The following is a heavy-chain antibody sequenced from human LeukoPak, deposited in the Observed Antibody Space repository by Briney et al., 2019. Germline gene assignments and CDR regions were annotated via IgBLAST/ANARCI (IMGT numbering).Heavy chain of an antibody. CDR3: ARRRYSSYFDY. CDR2: INHGGST. CDR1: GGSFSGYY. V-gene: IGHV4-34*01. J-gene: IGHJ4*02. D-gene: IGHD6-13*01. Sequence: SETLSLTCAVYGGSFSGYYWSWIRQPPGKGLEWIGEINHGGSTNYDPSLKSRVTISVDTSKNQFSLKLSSVTAADTAVYYCARRRYSSYFDYWGQGTLVTVSS.